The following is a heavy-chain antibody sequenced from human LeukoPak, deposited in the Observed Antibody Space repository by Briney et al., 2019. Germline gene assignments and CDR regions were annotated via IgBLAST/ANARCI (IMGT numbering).Heavy chain of an antibody. CDR1: VGSINWYY. CDR3: ARATRTVTTVFDY. J-gene: IGHJ4*02. D-gene: IGHD4-17*01. CDR2: FYYSGST. Sequence: PSEALSLTCTVSVGSINWYYWSWIRQPPGKGLEWIGYFYYSGSTYYNPSLKTRLTISVDTSKNQFSLKLSSVTAADTAVYYCARATRTVTTVFDYWGQGTLVTVSS. V-gene: IGHV4-59*12.